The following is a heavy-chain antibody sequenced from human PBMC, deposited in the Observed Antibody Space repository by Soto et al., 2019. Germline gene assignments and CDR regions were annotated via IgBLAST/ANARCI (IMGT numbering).Heavy chain of an antibody. V-gene: IGHV5-51*01. CDR2: IYPGDSET. CDR3: ARHNIGSGWYGGASTGPLKVYYYGMDV. D-gene: IGHD6-19*01. Sequence: LGESLKISCQTSGYTFSSNWIGWVRQMPGKGLEWMGIIYPGDSETRYSPSFQGQVTISADKSISTAYLQWSSLKASDTAMYYCARHNIGSGWYGGASTGPLKVYYYGMDVWGQGTTVTVSS. J-gene: IGHJ6*02. CDR1: GYTFSSNW.